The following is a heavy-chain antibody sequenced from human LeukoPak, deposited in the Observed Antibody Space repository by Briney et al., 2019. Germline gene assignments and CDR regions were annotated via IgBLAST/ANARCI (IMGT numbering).Heavy chain of an antibody. Sequence: ASVNVSCRASGSTFTDYYMHLERQAPGQGLEWMVCLNPNTLVTKYAQHFQGRVSMTCDTSISTGYMDLHRLTSDDTAVYYCARKDGGRDGMDVWGQGTTVTVSS. V-gene: IGHV1-2*02. CDR1: GSTFTDYY. D-gene: IGHD2-15*01. J-gene: IGHJ6*02. CDR3: ARKDGGRDGMDV. CDR2: LNPNTLVT.